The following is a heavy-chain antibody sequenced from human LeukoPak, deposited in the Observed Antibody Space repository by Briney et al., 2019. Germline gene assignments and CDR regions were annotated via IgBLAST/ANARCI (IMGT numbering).Heavy chain of an antibody. CDR2: ISSRSSYI. J-gene: IGHJ4*02. V-gene: IGHV3-21*01. D-gene: IGHD4-17*01. CDR3: ARVEATVTSNVFDY. Sequence: GGSLRLSYAPSGFTFSSYSMNWVRQSPGKGLEWVSSISSRSSYIYYADSVKGRFTISRDNAKKSLYLQMNSLRAEDTAIYYCARVEATVTSNVFDYWGQGTLVTVSS. CDR1: GFTFSSYS.